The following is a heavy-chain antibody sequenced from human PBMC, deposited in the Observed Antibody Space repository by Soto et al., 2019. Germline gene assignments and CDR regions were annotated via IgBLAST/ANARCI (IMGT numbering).Heavy chain of an antibody. J-gene: IGHJ4*02. CDR2: IVVGSGNT. Sequence: SVKVSCKASGFTFTSSAMQWVRQARGQRLEWIGWIVVGSGNTNYAQKFQERVTITRDMSTSTAYMELSSLRSEDTAVYYCAAEGRNCTNGVCYYFDYWGQGTLVTVSS. CDR1: GFTFTSSA. CDR3: AAEGRNCTNGVCYYFDY. D-gene: IGHD2-8*01. V-gene: IGHV1-58*02.